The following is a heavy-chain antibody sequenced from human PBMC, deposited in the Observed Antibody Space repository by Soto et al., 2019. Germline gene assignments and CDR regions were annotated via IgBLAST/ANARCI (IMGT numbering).Heavy chain of an antibody. CDR3: ARGTTLAIFDYGMDV. J-gene: IGHJ6*02. CDR1: GFTFSSYA. V-gene: IGHV3-30-3*01. D-gene: IGHD3-3*01. Sequence: QVQLEESGGGVVQPGRSLRLSCVGTGFTFSSYAMHWVRQAPGKGLEWVAVISNDGTNKYYADSVEGRITISRDNSKNTMYLQMHRLRSEDTAVYHCARGTTLAIFDYGMDVWGQGATVTVSS. CDR2: ISNDGTNK.